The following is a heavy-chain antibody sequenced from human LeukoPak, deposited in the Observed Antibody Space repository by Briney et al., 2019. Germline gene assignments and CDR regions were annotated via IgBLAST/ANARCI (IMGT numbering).Heavy chain of an antibody. V-gene: IGHV1-18*01. CDR2: ISAYNGNT. D-gene: IGHD2-15*01. CDR1: GYTFTSYG. CDR3: ARAEDGSCSDYFDY. Sequence: ASVKVSCKASGYTFTSYGISWVRQAPGQGLEWMGWISAYNGNTNYAQKPQGRVTMTTDTYTSTAYMELRSLRSDDTAVYYCARAEDGSCSDYFDYWGQGTLVTVSS. J-gene: IGHJ4*02.